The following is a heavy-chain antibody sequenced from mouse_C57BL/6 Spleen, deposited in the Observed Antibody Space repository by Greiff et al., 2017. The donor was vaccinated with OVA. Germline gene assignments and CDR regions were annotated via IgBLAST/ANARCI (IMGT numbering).Heavy chain of an antibody. CDR3: ARLDDYDLGYFDY. V-gene: IGHV1-19*01. CDR2: INPYNGGT. CDR1: GYTFTDYY. D-gene: IGHD2-4*01. Sequence: VQLQQSGPVLVKPGASVKMSCKASGYTFTDYYMNWVKQSHGKSLEWIGVINPYNGGTSYNQKFKGKATLTVDTSSSTAYMELNSLTSEDSAVYYSARLDDYDLGYFDYWGQGTTLTVSS. J-gene: IGHJ2*01.